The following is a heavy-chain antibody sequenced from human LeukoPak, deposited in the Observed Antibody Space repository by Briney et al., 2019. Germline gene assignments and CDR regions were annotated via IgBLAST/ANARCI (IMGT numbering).Heavy chain of an antibody. CDR1: GYSFTCYW. J-gene: IGHJ4*02. CDR2: IDPSDSYT. Sequence: GESLRISCKGSGYSFTCYWISWVRQMPGKGLEWMGRIDPSDSYTNYSPSFQGHVTISADKSISTAYLQWSSLKASDTAMYYCARQSYYYGSGSYYEQDYWGQGTLVTVSS. V-gene: IGHV5-10-1*01. CDR3: ARQSYYYGSGSYYEQDY. D-gene: IGHD3-10*01.